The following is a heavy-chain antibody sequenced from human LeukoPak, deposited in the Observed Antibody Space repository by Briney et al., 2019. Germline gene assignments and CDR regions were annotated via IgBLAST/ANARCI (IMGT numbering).Heavy chain of an antibody. Sequence: GGSLRLSCAASGFTFSSYWMHWVRHAPGKGLVWVSRINSDGSSTSYADPVKGRFTISRDNAKNTLYLQMNSLRAEDTAVYYCARHLDPDCLDYWGQGTLVTVSS. CDR2: INSDGSST. CDR1: GFTFSSYW. J-gene: IGHJ4*02. D-gene: IGHD2-21*02. CDR3: ARHLDPDCLDY. V-gene: IGHV3-74*01.